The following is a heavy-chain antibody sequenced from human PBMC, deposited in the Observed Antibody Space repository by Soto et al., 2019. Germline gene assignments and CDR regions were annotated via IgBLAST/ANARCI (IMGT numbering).Heavy chain of an antibody. CDR2: ITGSGGST. CDR1: GCTFSSYA. Sequence: PGGSLRLSCAASGCTFSSYAMSWVRQAPGKGLEWVSAITGSGGSTYYADSVKGRFTISRDNSKNTLYLQMNSLRAEDTAVYYCAKDPDEYYYDTSGYLYYFDYWGQGTLVTVSS. D-gene: IGHD3-22*01. J-gene: IGHJ4*02. CDR3: AKDPDEYYYDTSGYLYYFDY. V-gene: IGHV3-23*01.